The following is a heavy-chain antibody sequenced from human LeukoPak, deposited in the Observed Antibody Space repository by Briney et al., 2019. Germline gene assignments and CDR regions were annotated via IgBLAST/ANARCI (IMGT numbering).Heavy chain of an antibody. CDR2: IWYDGSNK. D-gene: IGHD6-19*01. Sequence: GGPLRLSCAASGFTFSSYGMHWVRQAPGKGLEWVAVIWYDGSNKYYADSVKGRFTISRDNSKNILYLQMNSLRAEDTAVYYCAKDQRYSSVSYFDYWGQGTLVTVSS. J-gene: IGHJ4*02. CDR1: GFTFSSYG. V-gene: IGHV3-33*06. CDR3: AKDQRYSSVSYFDY.